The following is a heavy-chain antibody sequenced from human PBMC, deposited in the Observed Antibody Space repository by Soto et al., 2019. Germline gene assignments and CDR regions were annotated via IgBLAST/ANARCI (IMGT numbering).Heavy chain of an antibody. Sequence: EVQLVESGGGLVKPGGSLRLSCVVSGFTFSSYSMNWVRQAPGKGLEWVSSISSSSSDIHNADSGKGRFTISRDNAKNSVYLQRTSLRAEDPAVYYCARGQYADYYYMDVWGKGTTVTVSS. CDR3: ARGQYADYYYMDV. J-gene: IGHJ6*03. CDR2: ISSSSSDI. CDR1: GFTFSSYS. D-gene: IGHD2-2*01. V-gene: IGHV3-21*01.